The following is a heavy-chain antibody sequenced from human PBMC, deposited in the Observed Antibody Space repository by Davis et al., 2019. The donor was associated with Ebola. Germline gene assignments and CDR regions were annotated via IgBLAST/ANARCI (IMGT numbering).Heavy chain of an antibody. D-gene: IGHD5-12*01. J-gene: IGHJ4*02. CDR2: TNHRGRT. CDR1: GGSPSAYY. V-gene: IGHV4-34*01. CDR3: ASFGYTSSATEL. Sequence: PSETLSLTCDIYGGSPSAYYWTWIRQSPGKGLEWIGETNHRGRTNYKSSLQSRVTISADTSNNRVSLRLTSVTAADTAVYFCASFGYTSSATELWGQGTLVSVSS.